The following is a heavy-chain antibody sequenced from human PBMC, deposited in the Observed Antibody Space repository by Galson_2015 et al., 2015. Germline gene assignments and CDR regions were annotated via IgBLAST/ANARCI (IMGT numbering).Heavy chain of an antibody. CDR3: ARPIVWLGEPDDAFDI. D-gene: IGHD3-10*01. J-gene: IGHJ3*02. Sequence: QSGAEVKKPGESLKISCKGSGSSFTSYWIGWVRQMPGKGLEWMGIIYPGDSDTRYSPSFQGQVTISADKSISTAYLQWSSLKASDTAMYYCARPIVWLGEPDDAFDIWGQGTMATVSS. V-gene: IGHV5-51*01. CDR2: IYPGDSDT. CDR1: GSSFTSYW.